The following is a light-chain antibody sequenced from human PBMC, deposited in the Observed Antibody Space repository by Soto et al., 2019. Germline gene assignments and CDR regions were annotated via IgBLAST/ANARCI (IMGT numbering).Light chain of an antibody. V-gene: IGLV2-14*01. CDR3: SSYTGSSTPPYV. CDR2: EVS. CDR1: SNDVGGYNY. Sequence: QSALTQPASVSGSPGQSITISCTGTSNDVGGYNYVSWYQQHPGKAPKLMIYEVSNRPSGVSNRFSGSKSGNTASLTISGLQAEDEADYYCSSYTGSSTPPYVLGPGTKLTVL. J-gene: IGLJ1*01.